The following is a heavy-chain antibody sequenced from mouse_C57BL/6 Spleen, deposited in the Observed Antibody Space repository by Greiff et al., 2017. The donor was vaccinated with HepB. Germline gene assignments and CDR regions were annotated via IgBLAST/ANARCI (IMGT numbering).Heavy chain of an antibody. CDR2: IRLKSDNYAT. CDR3: TGRVLRYYYYAMDY. D-gene: IGHD1-1*01. V-gene: IGHV6-3*01. J-gene: IGHJ4*01. Sequence: DVMLVESGGGLVQPGGSMKLSCVASGFTFSNYWMNWVRQSPEKGLEWVAQIRLKSDNYATHYAESVKGRFTISRDDSKSSVYLQMNNLRAEDTGIYYSTGRVLRYYYYAMDYWGQGTSVTVSS. CDR1: GFTFSNYW.